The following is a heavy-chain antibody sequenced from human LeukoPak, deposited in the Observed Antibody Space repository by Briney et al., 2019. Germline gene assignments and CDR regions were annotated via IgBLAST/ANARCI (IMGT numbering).Heavy chain of an antibody. Sequence: GGSLRLSCAASGFTFSSYGMHWVRQAPGKGLEWVAVISYDGSNKYYQDSVKGGFTISRDNSKNTMYLQMNSLRAEDTAVYYCAKEWMATIPERAIDYWGQGTLVTVSS. CDR3: AKEWMATIPERAIDY. CDR1: GFTFSSYG. CDR2: ISYDGSNK. J-gene: IGHJ4*02. V-gene: IGHV3-30*18. D-gene: IGHD5-24*01.